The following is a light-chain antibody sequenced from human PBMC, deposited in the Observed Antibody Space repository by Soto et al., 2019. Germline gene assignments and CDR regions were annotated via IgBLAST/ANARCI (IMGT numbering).Light chain of an antibody. CDR1: QSVSNY. Sequence: EIVLTQSPATLSLSPGDRATLSCRASQSVSNYLAWYQQKPGQAPRLLIYDASNRATDIPARFSGSGSGTDFTLTIRSLEPEDSAVYYCQQRSNWQLTFGGGTKVDIK. CDR3: QQRSNWQLT. V-gene: IGKV3-11*01. CDR2: DAS. J-gene: IGKJ4*01.